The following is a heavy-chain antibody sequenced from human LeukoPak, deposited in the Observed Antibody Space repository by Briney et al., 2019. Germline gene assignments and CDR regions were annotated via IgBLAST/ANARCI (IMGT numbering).Heavy chain of an antibody. J-gene: IGHJ4*02. CDR2: INHSGST. CDR3: ARGDGYSYGYYFDY. D-gene: IGHD5-18*01. V-gene: IGHV4-34*01. Sequence: SETLSLTCAVYGGSFTGYYWSWIRQPPGKGLEWIGEINHSGSTNYNPSLKSRVTISVDTSKNQFALRLRSVTAADTAVYYCARGDGYSYGYYFDYWGQGTLVTVSS. CDR1: GGSFTGYY.